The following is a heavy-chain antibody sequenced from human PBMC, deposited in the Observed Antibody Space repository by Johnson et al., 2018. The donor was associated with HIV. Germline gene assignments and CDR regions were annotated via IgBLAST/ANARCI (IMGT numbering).Heavy chain of an antibody. Sequence: VQLVESGGGLVQPGGSLRLSCAASGFIFSSYAMHWVRQGPGKRLEFVSAISSNGGSTSYANSVKGRFTISRDNSKNTLYLQMGSLRAEDMAVYYWARESTATRGDAFDIWGQGTMVTVSS. V-gene: IGHV3-64*01. CDR3: ARESTATRGDAFDI. CDR2: ISSNGGST. J-gene: IGHJ3*02. CDR1: GFIFSSYA. D-gene: IGHD4-17*01.